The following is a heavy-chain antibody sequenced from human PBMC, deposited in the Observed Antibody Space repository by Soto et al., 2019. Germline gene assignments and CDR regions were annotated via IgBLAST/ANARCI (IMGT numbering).Heavy chain of an antibody. CDR1: GGSVSSRNYF. V-gene: IGHV4-61*01. J-gene: IGHJ5*02. CDR3: ARVDYGDYPWFDP. Sequence: QVQLQESGPGLVRPSDTLSLTCSVSGGSVSSRNYFWSWIRQPPGKGLEWIGNIYYNGSTNYHPSLKSRVTISVDTPKNQFSLKLTSVTAADTAVYFCARVDYGDYPWFDPWGQGTLVTVSS. CDR2: IYYNGST. D-gene: IGHD4-17*01.